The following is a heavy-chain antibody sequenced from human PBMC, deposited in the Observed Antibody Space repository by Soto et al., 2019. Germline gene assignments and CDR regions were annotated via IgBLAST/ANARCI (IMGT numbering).Heavy chain of an antibody. D-gene: IGHD3-3*01. V-gene: IGHV5-51*01. CDR2: IYPGDSDT. CDR1: GYSFTSYW. J-gene: IGHJ6*02. Sequence: GESLKISCKGSGYSFTSYWIGWVRQMPGKGLEWMGIIYPGDSDTRYSPSFQGQVTISADKSISTAYLQWSSLKASDTAMYYCARLYETYYYYYGMDVWGQGTTVTVSS. CDR3: ARLYETYYYYYGMDV.